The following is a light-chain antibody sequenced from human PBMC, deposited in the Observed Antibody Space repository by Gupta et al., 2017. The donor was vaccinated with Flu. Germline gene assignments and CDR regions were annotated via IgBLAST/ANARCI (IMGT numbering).Light chain of an antibody. CDR2: KVS. V-gene: IGKV2D-30*01. Sequence: DVVMTQSPLSLPVTLGQPASISCRSSQSLVYSDGNTDGNGFQQRPGQSPRRLSYKVSNWDYGVKDRFSGSGSGTEFTLKISRVEAEEVWFYPWFTFGPGTKVDIK. J-gene: IGKJ3*01. CDR3: FT. CDR1: QSLVYSDGNTD.